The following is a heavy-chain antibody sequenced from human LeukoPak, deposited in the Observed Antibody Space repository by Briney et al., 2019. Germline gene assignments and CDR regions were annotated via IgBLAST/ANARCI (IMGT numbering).Heavy chain of an antibody. Sequence: ASVKVSCKASGYTFTSYYMHWVRQAPGQGLEWMGIINPSGGSTSYAQKFQGRVTMTRDTSTSTVYMELSGLRSEDTAVYYCARVSVDSSGYYSHYFDYWGQGTLVTVSS. D-gene: IGHD3-22*01. CDR3: ARVSVDSSGYYSHYFDY. J-gene: IGHJ4*02. CDR2: INPSGGST. CDR1: GYTFTSYY. V-gene: IGHV1-46*01.